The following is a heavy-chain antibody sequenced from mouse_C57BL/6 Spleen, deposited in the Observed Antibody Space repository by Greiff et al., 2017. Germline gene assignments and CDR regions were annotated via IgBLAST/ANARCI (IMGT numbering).Heavy chain of an antibody. J-gene: IGHJ3*01. CDR1: GYAFSSYW. V-gene: IGHV1-80*01. Sequence: VQLQQSGAELVKPGASVKISCKASGYAFSSYWMTWVKQRPGTGLEWIGQIYPGDGDTNYNGKFKGQATLTADKSSSTAYMQLSSLTSESSAVYCCARRVDYAWFAYWGQGTLVTVSA. D-gene: IGHD2-4*01. CDR2: IYPGDGDT. CDR3: ARRVDYAWFAY.